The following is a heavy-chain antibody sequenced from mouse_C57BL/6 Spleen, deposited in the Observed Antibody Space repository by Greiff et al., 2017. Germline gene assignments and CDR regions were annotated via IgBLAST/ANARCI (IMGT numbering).Heavy chain of an antibody. CDR1: GYTFTDYY. V-gene: IGHV1-26*01. J-gene: IGHJ3*01. CDR3: ARWETGRGFAY. D-gene: IGHD4-1*01. CDR2: INPNNGGT. Sequence: VQLKQSGPELVKPGASVKISCKASGYTFTDYYMNWVKQSHGKSLEWIGDINPNNGGTSYNQKFKGKATLTVDKSSSTAYMELRSLTSEDSAVYYCARWETGRGFAYWGQGTLVTVSA.